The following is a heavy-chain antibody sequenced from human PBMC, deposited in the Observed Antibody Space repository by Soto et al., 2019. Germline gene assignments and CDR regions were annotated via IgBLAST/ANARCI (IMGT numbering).Heavy chain of an antibody. D-gene: IGHD1-26*01. V-gene: IGHV4-61*01. Sequence: SETLSLTCTVSGGSVSSGSYYWSWIRQPPGKGLEWLGYILYSGSTDYNPSLKSRVTISVDTSKNQFSLKLSSVTAADTAVYYCARYVATNLYYYYYGLDVWGQGTTVTVS. CDR3: ARYVATNLYYYYYGLDV. CDR2: ILYSGST. CDR1: GGSVSSGSYY. J-gene: IGHJ6*02.